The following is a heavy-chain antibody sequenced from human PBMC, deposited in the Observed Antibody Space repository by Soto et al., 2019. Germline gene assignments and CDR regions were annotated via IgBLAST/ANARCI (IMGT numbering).Heavy chain of an antibody. CDR1: GGSISSSSYY. V-gene: IGHV4-39*01. Sequence: SETLSLTCTVSGGSISSSSYYWGWIRQPPGKGLEWIGSIYYSGSTYYNPSLKSRVTISVDTSKNQFSLKLSSVTAADTAVYYCARHVWFGELGWFDPWGQGTLVTVSS. CDR3: ARHVWFGELGWFDP. CDR2: IYYSGST. J-gene: IGHJ5*02. D-gene: IGHD3-10*01.